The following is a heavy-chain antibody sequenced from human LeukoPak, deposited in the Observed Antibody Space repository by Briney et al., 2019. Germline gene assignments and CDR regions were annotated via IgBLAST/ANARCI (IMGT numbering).Heavy chain of an antibody. V-gene: IGHV3-33*01. CDR1: GFTFSSCG. Sequence: GGSLRLSCAASGFTFSSCGMHWVRQAPGTGLELVAVIWYDGSNKYYADSVKGRFTISRDNSKNPLYLQMNSLRAEDTAVYYCAREGDSSGYYSGPFDYWGQGTLVTVSS. CDR3: AREGDSSGYYSGPFDY. CDR2: IWYDGSNK. J-gene: IGHJ4*02. D-gene: IGHD3-22*01.